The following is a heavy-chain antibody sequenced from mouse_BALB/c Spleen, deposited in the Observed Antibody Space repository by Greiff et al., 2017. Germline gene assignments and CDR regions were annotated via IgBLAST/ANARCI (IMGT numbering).Heavy chain of an antibody. V-gene: IGHV6-3*01. D-gene: IGHD2-1*01. CDR2: IRLKSDNYAT. CDR3: TVYGTKRGYAMDY. CDR1: GFTFSSYW. J-gene: IGHJ4*01. Sequence: EVQLVESGGGLVQPGGSMKLSCVASGFTFSSYWMSWVRQSPEKGLEWVAEIRLKSDNYATHYAESVKGKFTISRDDSKSRLYLQMNSLRAEDTGIYYCTVYGTKRGYAMDYWGQGTSVTVSS.